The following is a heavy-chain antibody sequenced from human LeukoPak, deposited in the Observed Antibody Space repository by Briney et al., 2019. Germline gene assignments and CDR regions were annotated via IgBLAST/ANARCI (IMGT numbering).Heavy chain of an antibody. CDR1: RFTFSSYS. Sequence: GGALRLSCAASRFTFSSYSMNWVRQAPGKGVEWVSSISSSSSYIYYADSVKGRFTISRDNAKTSLYLQINSLRAEDTAVYYCARMKEVIAATRDGFDIWGQGTMVTVSS. D-gene: IGHD2-15*01. V-gene: IGHV3-21*01. J-gene: IGHJ3*02. CDR3: ARMKEVIAATRDGFDI. CDR2: ISSSSSYI.